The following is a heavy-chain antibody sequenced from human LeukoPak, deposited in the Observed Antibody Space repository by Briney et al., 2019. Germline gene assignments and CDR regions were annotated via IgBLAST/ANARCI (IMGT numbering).Heavy chain of an antibody. CDR1: GGSFSAYY. V-gene: IGHV4-34*01. J-gene: IGHJ4*02. D-gene: IGHD5-24*01. CDR3: ARGTDAYKTGNY. CDR2: IHPSGST. Sequence: PSETLSLTCAVYGGSFSAYYWSWIRQPPGKGLEWIGEIHPSGSTNYNPSLESRITISPDTSKNQFSLNMRSVTAADTAVYFCARGTDAYKTGNYWGQGTLVTVSS.